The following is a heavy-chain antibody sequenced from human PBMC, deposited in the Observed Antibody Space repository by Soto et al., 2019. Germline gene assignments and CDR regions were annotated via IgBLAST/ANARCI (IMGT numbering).Heavy chain of an antibody. Sequence: SETLSLTCAVSGGSITSGGYYWVWIRQPPGKGLEWIGSIYYSGSTYYNPSLKSRVTISVDTSKNQFSLKLSSVTAADTAVYYCATTYYDILTGYFGMDVWGQGTTVTVSS. CDR1: GGSITSGGYY. CDR3: ATTYYDILTGYFGMDV. V-gene: IGHV4-39*01. J-gene: IGHJ6*02. D-gene: IGHD3-9*01. CDR2: IYYSGST.